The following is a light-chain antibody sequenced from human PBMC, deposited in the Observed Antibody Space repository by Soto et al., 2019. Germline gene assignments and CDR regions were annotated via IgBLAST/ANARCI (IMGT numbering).Light chain of an antibody. Sequence: EIVLTQSPGTLSLSPGESGTLSCRAGQTLSSSSLAWYQQKPGQAPRLLIYGASNRASGIPDRFSGGGSGTDFTLTISRVDTEDYAVYFWHPYGSSPLTFGGGPKVDIK. J-gene: IGKJ4*01. CDR2: GAS. CDR1: QTLSSSS. V-gene: IGKV3-20*01. CDR3: HPYGSSPLT.